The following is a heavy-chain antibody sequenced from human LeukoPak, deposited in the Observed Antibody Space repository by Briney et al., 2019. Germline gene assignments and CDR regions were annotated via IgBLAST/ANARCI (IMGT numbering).Heavy chain of an antibody. CDR2: ISYDGNNK. D-gene: IGHD3-22*01. CDR3: AKDQWSDSSALDY. CDR1: GFTFSNYG. Sequence: GRSLRLSCAASGFTFSNYGMHWVRQAPGKGLEWVAVISYDGNNKYYADSVKGRFTISRDNSKNTLFLQMNSLRAEGTAVYYCAKDQWSDSSALDYWGQGTLVTVSS. J-gene: IGHJ4*02. V-gene: IGHV3-30*18.